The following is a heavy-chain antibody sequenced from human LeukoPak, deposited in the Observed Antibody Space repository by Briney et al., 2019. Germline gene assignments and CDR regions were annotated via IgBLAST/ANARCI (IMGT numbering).Heavy chain of an antibody. J-gene: IGHJ4*02. CDR1: GFTFSDYY. CDR2: ISGSGGST. Sequence: GGSLRLSCAASGFTFSDYYMSWIRQAPGKGLEWVSAISGSGGSTYYADSVKGRFTISRDNSKNTLYLQMNSLRAEDTAVYYCAKTYYGDYFDYWGQGTLVTVSS. D-gene: IGHD4-17*01. CDR3: AKTYYGDYFDY. V-gene: IGHV3-23*01.